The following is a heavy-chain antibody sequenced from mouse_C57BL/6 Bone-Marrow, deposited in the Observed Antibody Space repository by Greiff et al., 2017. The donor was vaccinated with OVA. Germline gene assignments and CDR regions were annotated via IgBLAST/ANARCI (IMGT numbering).Heavy chain of an antibody. CDR1: GYTFTDYN. CDR3: ARRTGTRSFAD. V-gene: IGHV1-18*01. CDR2: INPNNGGT. D-gene: IGHD4-1*01. Sequence: VQLQQSGPELVKPGASVKIPCKASGYTFTDYNMDWVKQSHGKSLEWIGDINPNNGGTICNQKFKGKATLTVDKSSSTAYMELRSLTSEDTAVYYCARRTGTRSFADWGQGTLVTVSA. J-gene: IGHJ3*01.